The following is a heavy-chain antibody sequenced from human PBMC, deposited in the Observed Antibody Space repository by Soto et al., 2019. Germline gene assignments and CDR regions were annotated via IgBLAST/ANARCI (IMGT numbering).Heavy chain of an antibody. J-gene: IGHJ6*01. V-gene: IGHV4-30-4*01. CDR1: GGSISSGDYY. CDR2: IYYSGST. Sequence: SQTLSLTCTVSGGSISSGDYYWSWIRQPPGKGLEWIGYIYYSGSTYYNPSLKSRVTISVDTSKNQFSLKLSSVTAADTAVYYCARDAGHCSSTSCYDHGMDVLGQGTTVTGSS. D-gene: IGHD2-2*01. CDR3: ARDAGHCSSTSCYDHGMDV.